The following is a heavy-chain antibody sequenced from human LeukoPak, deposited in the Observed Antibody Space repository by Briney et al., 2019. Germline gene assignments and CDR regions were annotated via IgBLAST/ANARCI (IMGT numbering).Heavy chain of an antibody. CDR2: IYHSRST. D-gene: IGHD4-17*01. Sequence: KPSETLSLTCAVSGYSISSGYYWGWIRQPPGKGLEWIGSIYHSRSTYYNPSLKSRVTISVDTSKNQFSLKLSSVTAADTAVYYCARSEGAGGPGSTTVTLFDYWGQGTLVTVSS. CDR3: ARSEGAGGPGSTTVTLFDY. V-gene: IGHV4-38-2*01. J-gene: IGHJ4*02. CDR1: GYSISSGYY.